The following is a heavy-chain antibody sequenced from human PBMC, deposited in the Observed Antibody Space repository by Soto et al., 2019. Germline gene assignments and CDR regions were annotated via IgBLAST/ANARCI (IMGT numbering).Heavy chain of an antibody. CDR1: GGSISSGGYS. CDR2: IYHSGST. CDR3: ARERGKYGSGSNGMDV. D-gene: IGHD3-10*01. Sequence: SETLSLTCAVSGGSISSGGYSWSWIRQPPGKGLEWIGYIYHSGSTYYNPSLKSRVTISVDKSKNQFSLKLSSVTAADTAVYYCARERGKYGSGSNGMDVWGQGTTVTVSS. J-gene: IGHJ6*02. V-gene: IGHV4-30-2*01.